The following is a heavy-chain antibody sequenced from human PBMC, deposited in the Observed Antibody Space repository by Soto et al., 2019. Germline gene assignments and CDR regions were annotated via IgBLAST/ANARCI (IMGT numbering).Heavy chain of an antibody. CDR3: AKRGFRGMIEALDA. J-gene: IGHJ6*02. CDR1: GFTFSGHD. D-gene: IGHD3-10*01. CDR2: FGADDVT. V-gene: IGHV3-13*04. Sequence: EVQLVESGGGLAQPGGSLRLSCVTSGFTFSGHDMHWVRQAPGKGLEWVSAFGADDVTHYEGSVEGRLVISRDNRRNTLYLQMNNLRVGDTAVYFCAKRGFRGMIEALDAWGRGTTV.